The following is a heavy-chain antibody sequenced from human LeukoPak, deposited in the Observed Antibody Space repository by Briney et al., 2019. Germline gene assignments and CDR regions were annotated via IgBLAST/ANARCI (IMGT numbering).Heavy chain of an antibody. CDR2: IRGRSDTT. J-gene: IGHJ4*02. D-gene: IGHD1-26*01. CDR1: GFTFTMFS. CDR3: ATISGNFDYLDY. Sequence: GSLRLSCAASGFTFTMFSMNWLRQAPGKGLEWIAFIRGRSDTTYYADSVQGRFTISRDNSKNTMYLQMKSLRVEDTALYYCATISGNFDYLDYWGQGTLVTVST. V-gene: IGHV3-48*01.